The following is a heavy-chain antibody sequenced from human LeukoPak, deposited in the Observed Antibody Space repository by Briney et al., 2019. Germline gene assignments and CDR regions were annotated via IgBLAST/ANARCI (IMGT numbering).Heavy chain of an antibody. CDR1: GFTFSSYS. CDR3: ARDVRQYYYGSGSYLLDP. J-gene: IGHJ5*02. D-gene: IGHD3-10*01. CDR2: ISSSSSYI. Sequence: GGSLRLSCAASGFTFSSYSMNWIRQAPGKGLEWVSSISSSSSYIYYADSVKGRFTISRDNAENSLYLQMNSLRAEDTAVYYCARDVRQYYYGSGSYLLDPWGQGTLVTVSS. V-gene: IGHV3-21*01.